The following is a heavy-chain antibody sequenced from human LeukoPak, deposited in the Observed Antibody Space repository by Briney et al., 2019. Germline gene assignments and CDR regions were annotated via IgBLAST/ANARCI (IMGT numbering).Heavy chain of an antibody. D-gene: IGHD3-10*01. V-gene: IGHV3-74*01. J-gene: IGHJ6*03. Sequence: GGSLRLSCVGSGFMFSNYYMYWVRQAPGKGLVWVSRIKNAGIDTIYADSVKGRFTASRDNAKNTVYLQMSSLRAEDTAVYYCARGGYGHNMDVWGEGTTVTGS. CDR3: ARGGYGHNMDV. CDR1: GFMFSNYY. CDR2: IKNAGIDT.